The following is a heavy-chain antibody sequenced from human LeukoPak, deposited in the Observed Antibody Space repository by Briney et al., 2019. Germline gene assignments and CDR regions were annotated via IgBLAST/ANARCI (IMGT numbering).Heavy chain of an antibody. Sequence: PGGSLRLSCAASGFTFSSYGMHWVRQAPGKGLEWVAVISYDGSNKYYADSVKGRFTISRDNSKNTLYLQMNSLRAEDTAVYYCARKNGASYSSHLDYWGQGTLVTVSS. V-gene: IGHV3-30*03. CDR3: ARKNGASYSSHLDY. CDR2: ISYDGSNK. J-gene: IGHJ4*02. D-gene: IGHD2-21*01. CDR1: GFTFSSYG.